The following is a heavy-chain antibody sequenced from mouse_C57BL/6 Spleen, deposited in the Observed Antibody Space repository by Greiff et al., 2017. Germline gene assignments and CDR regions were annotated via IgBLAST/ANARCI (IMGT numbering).Heavy chain of an antibody. CDR1: GYTFTSYW. D-gene: IGHD1-1*01. CDR2: IYPGSGST. CDR3: ARECHYYGSSRAMDY. J-gene: IGHJ4*01. Sequence: VQLQQPGAELVKPGASVKMSCKASGYTFTSYWITWVKQRPGQGLEWIGDIYPGSGSTNYNEKFKSKATLTVDTSSSTAYMQLSSLTSENSAVYYCARECHYYGSSRAMDYWGQGTSVTVSS. V-gene: IGHV1-55*01.